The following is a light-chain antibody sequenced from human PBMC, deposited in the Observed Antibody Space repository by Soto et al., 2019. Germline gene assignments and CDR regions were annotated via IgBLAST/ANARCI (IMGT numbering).Light chain of an antibody. Sequence: QSALTQPASVSGSPGQSITISCTGTSIDVGLYDYVSWYQQHPGKAPQLMIYAVSNRPSGVSNRFSASKSVNTASLFISGLQAEDEDDYYCSSYTSDSSYVFGSGTRSPS. CDR3: SSYTSDSSYV. CDR2: AVS. CDR1: SIDVGLYDY. J-gene: IGLJ1*01. V-gene: IGLV2-14*01.